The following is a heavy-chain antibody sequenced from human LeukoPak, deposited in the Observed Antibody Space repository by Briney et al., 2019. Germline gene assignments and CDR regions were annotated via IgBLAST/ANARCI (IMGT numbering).Heavy chain of an antibody. D-gene: IGHD2-15*01. V-gene: IGHV3-30*02. CDR2: IRYDGSNK. CDR1: GFTFSSYG. CDR3: ARGHCSGGSCYSEYYYYYYGMDV. Sequence: GGSLRLSCAASGFTFSSYGMHWVRQAPGKGLEWVAFIRYDGSNKYYADSVKGRFTISRDNSKNTLYLQMNSLRAEDTAVYYCARGHCSGGSCYSEYYYYYYGMDVWGQGTTVTVSS. J-gene: IGHJ6*02.